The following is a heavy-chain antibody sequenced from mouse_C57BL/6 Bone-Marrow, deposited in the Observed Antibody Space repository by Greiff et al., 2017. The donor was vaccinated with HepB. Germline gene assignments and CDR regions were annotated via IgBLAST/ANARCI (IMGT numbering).Heavy chain of an antibody. CDR3: ARRPYYAMDY. V-gene: IGHV1-64*01. Sequence: VQLQQPGAELVKPGASVKLSCKASGYTFTSYWMPWVKQRHGQGIEWIGMIHPNSGSTNYNEKFKSKATLTVDKSSSTAYMQLSSLTSEDSAVYYCARRPYYAMDYWGQGTSVTVSS. CDR1: GYTFTSYW. CDR2: IHPNSGST. J-gene: IGHJ4*01.